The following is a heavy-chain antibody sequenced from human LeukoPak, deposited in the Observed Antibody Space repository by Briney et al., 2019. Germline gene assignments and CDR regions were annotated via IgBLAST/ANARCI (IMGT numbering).Heavy chain of an antibody. CDR3: ARGAYDYVWGSYRQTFDY. CDR1: GGSFSGYY. Sequence: SETLSLTCAVYGGSFSGYYWSWIRQPPGKGLEWIGEINHSGSTNYNPSLKSRVTISVDTSKNQLSLKLSSVTAADTAVYYCARGAYDYVWGSYRQTFDYWGQGTLVTVSS. D-gene: IGHD3-16*02. J-gene: IGHJ4*02. V-gene: IGHV4-34*01. CDR2: INHSGST.